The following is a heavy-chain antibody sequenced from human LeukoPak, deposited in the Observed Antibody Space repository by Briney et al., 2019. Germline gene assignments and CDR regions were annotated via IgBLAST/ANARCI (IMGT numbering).Heavy chain of an antibody. D-gene: IGHD5-12*01. CDR1: GFTFSSYA. CDR2: ISSNGGST. J-gene: IGHJ4*02. V-gene: IGHV3-64D*09. CDR3: VKDNGYDGDY. Sequence: GGSLRLSCSASGFTFSSYAMHWVRQAPGKGLEYASAISSNGGSTYYADSVKGRFTISRGNSKNTLYLQMSSLRAEDTAVYYCVKDNGYDGDYWGQGTLVTVSS.